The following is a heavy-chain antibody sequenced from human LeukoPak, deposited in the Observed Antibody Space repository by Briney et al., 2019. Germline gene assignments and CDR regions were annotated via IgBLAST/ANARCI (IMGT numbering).Heavy chain of an antibody. D-gene: IGHD2-15*01. Sequence: GASVKVSCKASGYTFTSYGISWVRQAPGQGLEWMGWISAYNGNTNYAQKLQGRVTMTTDTSTSTAYMELRSLRSDDTAVYYCARTGCSGGSCYYYYYGMDVWGQGTTVTVSS. CDR3: ARTGCSGGSCYYYYYGMDV. CDR1: GYTFTSYG. J-gene: IGHJ6*02. CDR2: ISAYNGNT. V-gene: IGHV1-18*01.